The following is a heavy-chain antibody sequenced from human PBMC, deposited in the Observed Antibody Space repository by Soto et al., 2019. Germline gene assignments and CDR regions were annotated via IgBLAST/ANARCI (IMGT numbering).Heavy chain of an antibody. Sequence: EVQLVESGGGLVQPGGSLRLSCAASGFTFSSYEMNWVRQAPGKGLEWVSYISSSGSTIYYADSVKGRFTISRDNAKNSLYLQMNSLRAEDTAVYYCARPPYSSGSIYAFDIWGQGTMVTVSS. V-gene: IGHV3-48*03. CDR1: GFTFSSYE. CDR3: ARPPYSSGSIYAFDI. D-gene: IGHD6-19*01. CDR2: ISSSGSTI. J-gene: IGHJ3*02.